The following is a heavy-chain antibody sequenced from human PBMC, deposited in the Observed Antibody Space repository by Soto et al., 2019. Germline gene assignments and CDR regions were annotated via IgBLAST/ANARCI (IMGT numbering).Heavy chain of an antibody. CDR2: IYYSGST. V-gene: IGHV4-39*01. CDR1: GGSISSCSYY. CDR3: ARPGTMSYYFDY. Sequence: QLQLQESGPGLVKPSETLSLTCTVSGGSISSCSYYWGWIRQPPGKGLEWIGSIYYSGSTYYNPSLKSRVTISVDTSKNQFSLKLSSVTAADTAVYYCARPGTMSYYFDYWGQGTLVTVSS. D-gene: IGHD3-10*02. J-gene: IGHJ4*02.